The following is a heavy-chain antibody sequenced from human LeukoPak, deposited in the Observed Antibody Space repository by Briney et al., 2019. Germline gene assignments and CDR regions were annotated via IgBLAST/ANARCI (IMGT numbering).Heavy chain of an antibody. Sequence: PGGSLRLSCAASGFTFSSYSMNWARQAPGKGLEWVSSISSSSSYIYYADSVKGRFTISRDNAKNSLYLQMNSLRAEDTAVYYCASSYGYYQTFDYWGQGTLVTVSS. J-gene: IGHJ4*02. CDR2: ISSSSSYI. CDR1: GFTFSSYS. D-gene: IGHD3-22*01. CDR3: ASSYGYYQTFDY. V-gene: IGHV3-21*01.